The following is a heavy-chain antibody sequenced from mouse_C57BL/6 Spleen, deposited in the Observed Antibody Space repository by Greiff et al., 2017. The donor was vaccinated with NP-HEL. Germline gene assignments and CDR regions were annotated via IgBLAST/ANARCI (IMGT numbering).Heavy chain of an antibody. Sequence: VQLKESMAELVRPGASVKLSCTASGFNIKNTYMHWVKQRPEQGLEWIGRIDPANGDTKYAPKFQGKATITADTSSNTAYLQLSSLTSEDTAIYYCARYYGSSLSYFDYWGQGTTLTVSS. D-gene: IGHD1-1*01. V-gene: IGHV14-3*01. CDR2: IDPANGDT. J-gene: IGHJ2*01. CDR1: GFNIKNTY. CDR3: ARYYGSSLSYFDY.